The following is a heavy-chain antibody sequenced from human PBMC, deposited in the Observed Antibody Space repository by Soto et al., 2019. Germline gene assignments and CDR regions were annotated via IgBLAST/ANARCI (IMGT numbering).Heavy chain of an antibody. CDR1: GGSINNHT. Sequence: QVHLQESGPGLVKPSETLSLTCSVSGGSINNHTWSWIRQPPGKGLEWIGYVYYTGSTNYNPSLKSRVTMSVDTSKNQFTLNLTSLTAADTAIYYCARANWYSEYWGQGTLVTVSS. CDR3: ARANWYSEY. V-gene: IGHV4-59*11. D-gene: IGHD7-27*01. J-gene: IGHJ4*02. CDR2: VYYTGST.